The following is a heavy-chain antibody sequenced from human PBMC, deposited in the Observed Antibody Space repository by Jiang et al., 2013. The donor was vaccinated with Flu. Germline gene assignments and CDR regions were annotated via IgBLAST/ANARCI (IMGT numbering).Heavy chain of an antibody. CDR2: IVVGSDYT. CDR3: AANRDSGLGGYDF. Sequence: SGAEVKKPGTSVRVSCKASGEFSFSNSAVQWVRQARGQRLEWIGWIVVGSDYTDTAQKFQERVTITRDMSTSTVYMELTSLGSNDTAVYYCAANRDSGLGGYDFWGQGTLVTVSS. CDR1: GEFSFSNSA. V-gene: IGHV1-58*01. D-gene: IGHD6-19*01. J-gene: IGHJ4*02.